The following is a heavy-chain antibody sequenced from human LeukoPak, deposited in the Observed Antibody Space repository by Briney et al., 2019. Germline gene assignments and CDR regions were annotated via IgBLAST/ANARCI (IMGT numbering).Heavy chain of an antibody. V-gene: IGHV3-33*08. Sequence: GGSLRLSCAASGFTFSSYGMHWVRQAPGKGLEWVAVIWYGGSNKYYADSVKGRFTISRDNSKNTLYLQMNSLRAEDTAVYYCANGRRYCSSTSCLHHDAFDIWGQGTMVTVSS. CDR2: IWYGGSNK. J-gene: IGHJ3*02. CDR3: ANGRRYCSSTSCLHHDAFDI. CDR1: GFTFSSYG. D-gene: IGHD2-2*01.